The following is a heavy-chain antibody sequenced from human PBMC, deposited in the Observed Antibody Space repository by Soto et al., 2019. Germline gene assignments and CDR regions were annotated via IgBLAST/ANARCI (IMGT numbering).Heavy chain of an antibody. CDR1: GYTFTSYY. CDR2: INPSGGST. J-gene: IGHJ6*02. Sequence: ASVKVSCKASGYTFTSYYMHWVRQAPGQGXEWMGIINPSGGSTSYAQKFQGRVTMTRDTSTSTVYMELSSLRSEDTAVYYCARGYCSSTSCYDPFSYYYYGMDVWGQGTTVTVSS. V-gene: IGHV1-46*01. D-gene: IGHD2-2*01. CDR3: ARGYCSSTSCYDPFSYYYYGMDV.